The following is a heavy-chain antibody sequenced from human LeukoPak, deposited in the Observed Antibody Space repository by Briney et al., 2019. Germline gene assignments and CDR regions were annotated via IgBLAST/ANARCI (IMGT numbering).Heavy chain of an antibody. Sequence: GGSLRLSCAASGFTFSSYAMSWVRQAPGKGLEWVSAISCSGGSTYYADSVKGRFTISRDNAKNSLYLQMNSLRAEDTAVYYCARDEYSSSSGGGEYYYYYMDVWGKGTTVTVSS. CDR1: GFTFSSYA. V-gene: IGHV3-23*01. D-gene: IGHD6-6*01. J-gene: IGHJ6*03. CDR3: ARDEYSSSSGGGEYYYYYMDV. CDR2: ISCSGGST.